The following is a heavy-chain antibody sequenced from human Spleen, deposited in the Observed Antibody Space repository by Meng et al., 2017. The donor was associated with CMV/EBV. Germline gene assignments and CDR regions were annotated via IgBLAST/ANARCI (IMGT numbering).Heavy chain of an antibody. D-gene: IGHD3-3*01. CDR2: IYYSGST. V-gene: IGHV4-39*07. CDR3: ARGHSPHTYYDFWSGYYPTGFDP. J-gene: IGHJ5*02. CDR1: GGSISSSSYY. Sequence: SETLSLTCTVSGGSISSSSYYWGWIRQPPGKGLEWIGSIYYSGSTYYNPSLKSRVTISVDTSKNQFSLKLSSVTAADTAVYYCARGHSPHTYYDFWSGYYPTGFDPWGQGTLVTVSS.